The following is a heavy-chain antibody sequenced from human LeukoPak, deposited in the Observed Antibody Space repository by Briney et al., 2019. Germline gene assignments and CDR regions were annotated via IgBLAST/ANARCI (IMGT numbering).Heavy chain of an antibody. Sequence: PGGSLRLSCEASGFTFSTYWMSWVRQAPGKGLEWVANIKQDSSEKYYVDSVKGRFTLSRDNAKNSLYLQMNSLRAEDTAMYYCARDSAGNDYWGQGTLVTVSS. J-gene: IGHJ4*02. CDR1: GFTFSTYW. CDR3: ARDSAGNDY. D-gene: IGHD6-13*01. V-gene: IGHV3-7*01. CDR2: IKQDSSEK.